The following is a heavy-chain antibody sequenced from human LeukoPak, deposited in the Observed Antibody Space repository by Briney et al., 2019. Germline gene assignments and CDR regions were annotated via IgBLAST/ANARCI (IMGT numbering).Heavy chain of an antibody. CDR1: GFTVSNNY. Sequence: GGSLRLSCAASGFTVSNNYINWVRQAPGKGLEWVANIKQDGSEKYYVDSVKGRFTISRDNAKNSLYLQMNSLRVEDTAVYYCARAIYSSGWYGSGATYYYFDYWGQGALVTVYS. CDR3: ARAIYSSGWYGSGATYYYFDY. CDR2: IKQDGSEK. V-gene: IGHV3-7*04. J-gene: IGHJ4*02. D-gene: IGHD6-19*01.